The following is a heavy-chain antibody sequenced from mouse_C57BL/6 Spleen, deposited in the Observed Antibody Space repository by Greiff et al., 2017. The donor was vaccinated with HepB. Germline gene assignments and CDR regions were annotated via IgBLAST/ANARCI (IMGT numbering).Heavy chain of an antibody. Sequence: QVQLQQSGPELVKPGASVKISCKASGYSFTSYYIHWVKQRPGQGLEWIGWIYPGSGNTKYNEKFEGKATLTADTSSSTAYMQLSSLTSEDSAVYYCATPSSLYDYYFDYWGQGTTLTVSS. V-gene: IGHV1-66*01. CDR1: GYSFTSYY. D-gene: IGHD2-3*01. CDR2: IYPGSGNT. CDR3: ATPSSLYDYYFDY. J-gene: IGHJ2*01.